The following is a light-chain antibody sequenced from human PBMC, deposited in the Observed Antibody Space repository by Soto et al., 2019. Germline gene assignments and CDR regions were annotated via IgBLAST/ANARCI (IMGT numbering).Light chain of an antibody. Sequence: DIQMTQSPSSLSASVGDRVTITCRASQGIGNYLAWYQQKPGKVPKLLIYAASTLQSGVPSRFGGSGSGTGFTLTISSLQPEDVATYYCQKYNSAPPLTFGGGTKVEIK. CDR2: AAS. V-gene: IGKV1-27*01. J-gene: IGKJ4*01. CDR1: QGIGNY. CDR3: QKYNSAPPLT.